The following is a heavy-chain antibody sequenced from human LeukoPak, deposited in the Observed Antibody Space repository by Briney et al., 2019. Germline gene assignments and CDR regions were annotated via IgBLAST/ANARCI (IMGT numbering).Heavy chain of an antibody. V-gene: IGHV1-8*01. CDR1: GYTFTSYD. J-gene: IGHJ4*02. Sequence: ASVKVSCKASGYTFTSYDINWVRQATGQGLEWMGWMNPKSANTGYAQKFQGRVTMTRNTSINTAYMELSSLTSEDTAVYYCARGRLFTSGWYKGDYWGQGTLVTVSS. D-gene: IGHD6-19*01. CDR3: ARGRLFTSGWYKGDY. CDR2: MNPKSANT.